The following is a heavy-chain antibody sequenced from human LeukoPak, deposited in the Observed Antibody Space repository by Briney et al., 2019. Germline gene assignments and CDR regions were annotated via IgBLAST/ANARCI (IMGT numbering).Heavy chain of an antibody. CDR1: GGSILNYY. Sequence: PSETLSLTCTVSGGSILNYYWSWVRQPPGKGLEWIGYVYYTGATNYHPSFKSRGTISVDRSTNHFSLRLSSVTAADTAVYYCARASRPHYYYGMDVWGQGTTVIVSS. CDR3: ARASRPHYYYGMDV. D-gene: IGHD2-2*01. V-gene: IGHV4-59*01. J-gene: IGHJ6*02. CDR2: VYYTGAT.